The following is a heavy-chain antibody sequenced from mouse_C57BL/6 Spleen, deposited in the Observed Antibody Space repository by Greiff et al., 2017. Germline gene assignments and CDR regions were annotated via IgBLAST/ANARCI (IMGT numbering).Heavy chain of an antibody. D-gene: IGHD2-2*01. CDR3: ARCRASTMVTTRGYYFDY. Sequence: VQLQESGPELVKPGASVKISCKASGYSFTDYNMNWVKQSNGKSLEWIGVINPNYGTTSYNQKFKGKATLTVDQSSSTAYMQLNSLTSEDSAVYYCARCRASTMVTTRGYYFDYWGQGTTLTVSS. J-gene: IGHJ2*01. V-gene: IGHV1-39*01. CDR2: INPNYGTT. CDR1: GYSFTDYN.